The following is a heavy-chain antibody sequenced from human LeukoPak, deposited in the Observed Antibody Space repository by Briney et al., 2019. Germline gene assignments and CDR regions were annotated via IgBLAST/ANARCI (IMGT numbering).Heavy chain of an antibody. CDR1: GFTFSSYG. CDR2: IRYDGSNK. CDR3: ARVNYDSSGYNY. V-gene: IGHV3-30*02. D-gene: IGHD3-22*01. Sequence: GGSLRLSCAASGFTFSSYGMHWVRQAPGKGLEWVAFIRYDGSNKYYADSVKGRFTISRDNSKNTLYLQMNSLRAEDTALYYCARVNYDSSGYNYWGQGTLVTVSS. J-gene: IGHJ4*02.